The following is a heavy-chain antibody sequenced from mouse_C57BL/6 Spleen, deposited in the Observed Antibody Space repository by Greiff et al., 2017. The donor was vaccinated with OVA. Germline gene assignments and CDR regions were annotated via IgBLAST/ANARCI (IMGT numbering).Heavy chain of an antibody. CDR2: IDPSDSYT. Sequence: QVQLKQPGAELVRPGTSVKLSCKASGYTFTSYWMHWVKQRPGQGLEWIGVIDPSDSYTNYNQKFKGKATLTVDTSSSTAYMQLSSLTSEDSAVYYCASHYGSSYDWYFDVWGTGTTVTVSS. CDR1: GYTFTSYW. V-gene: IGHV1-59*01. D-gene: IGHD1-1*01. J-gene: IGHJ1*03. CDR3: ASHYGSSYDWYFDV.